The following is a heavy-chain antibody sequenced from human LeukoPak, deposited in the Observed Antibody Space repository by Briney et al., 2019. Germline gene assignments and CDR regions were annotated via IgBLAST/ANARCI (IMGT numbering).Heavy chain of an antibody. Sequence: ASVKVSCKASGYTFTSYDINWVRQATGQGLEWMGWMNPSSGNTGYAQKFQGRVTMTRNTSISTAYMELSSLRSEDTAVYYCASTLGYCSGGSCSDYWGQGTLVTVSS. CDR2: MNPSSGNT. CDR1: GYTFTSYD. CDR3: ASTLGYCSGGSCSDY. J-gene: IGHJ4*02. V-gene: IGHV1-8*01. D-gene: IGHD2-15*01.